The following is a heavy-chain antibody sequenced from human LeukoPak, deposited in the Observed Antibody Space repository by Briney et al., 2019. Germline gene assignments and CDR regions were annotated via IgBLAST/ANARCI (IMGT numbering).Heavy chain of an antibody. J-gene: IGHJ4*02. Sequence: GGSLRLSCAASGFTFSSYAMSWVRQAPGKGLEWVSAISGSGGSTYYADSVKGRFTISRDNSKNTLYLQMNSLRAEDTAVYYCAKDESGYCSSTSCYPDYWGQGTLVTVSS. CDR3: AKDESGYCSSTSCYPDY. D-gene: IGHD2-2*01. CDR2: ISGSGGST. CDR1: GFTFSSYA. V-gene: IGHV3-23*01.